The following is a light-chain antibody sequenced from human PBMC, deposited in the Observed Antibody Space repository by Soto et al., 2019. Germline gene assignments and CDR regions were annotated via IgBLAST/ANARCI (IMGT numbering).Light chain of an antibody. CDR2: CAS. J-gene: IGKJ5*01. V-gene: IGKV3-20*01. CDR3: QHFGGTTFT. Sequence: EIVLTQSPGTLSLSPGEGATLSCRASQSVSSSYIAWYQQRPGQTPSLLIYCASTRATGIPDRFSGSGSGTHFTLTISRLEPGDFAVYYCQHFGGTTFTFGQGTRLEIK. CDR1: QSVSSSY.